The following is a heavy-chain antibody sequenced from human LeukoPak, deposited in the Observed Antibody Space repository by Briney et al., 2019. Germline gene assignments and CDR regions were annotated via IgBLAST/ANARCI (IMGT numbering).Heavy chain of an antibody. CDR1: GGTFSSYA. V-gene: IGHV1-69*06. CDR2: IIPIFGTA. J-gene: IGHJ4*02. D-gene: IGHD6-19*01. CDR3: VRDVFLGAVAGRRGDY. Sequence: GSSVKVSCKASGGTFSSYAVSWVRQAPGQGLEWMGGIIPIFGTANYAQRLQGRVTITADKSTSTAYMELTSLRFEDTAVYYCVRDVFLGAVAGRRGDYWGQGTLVTVSS.